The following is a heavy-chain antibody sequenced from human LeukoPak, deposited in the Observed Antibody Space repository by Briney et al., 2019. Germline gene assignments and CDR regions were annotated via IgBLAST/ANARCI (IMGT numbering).Heavy chain of an antibody. J-gene: IGHJ6*02. CDR1: GFTFSDYA. CDR3: AKARGIVFYYHYGMDV. V-gene: IGHV3-23*01. D-gene: IGHD3-16*01. Sequence: GGSLRLSCEVSGFTFSDYAMSWVRQAPGEGLEWVSAVSGSGGSTYYADSMKSRFTISRDNSKNTTYLQMNSLRAEDTAVYYCAKARGIVFYYHYGMDVWGQGTTVTVSS. CDR2: VSGSGGST.